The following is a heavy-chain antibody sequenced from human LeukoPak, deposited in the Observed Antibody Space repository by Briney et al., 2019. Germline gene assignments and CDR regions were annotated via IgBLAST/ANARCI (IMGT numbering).Heavy chain of an antibody. CDR3: VETAAVMITFGGVLDY. CDR2: ISSNGGST. J-gene: IGHJ4*02. D-gene: IGHD3-16*01. Sequence: GGSLRLSCSASGFTFSSYAMHWVRQAPGKGLEYVSAISSNGGSTYYADSVKGRFTISRDNSKNTLYLQMSSLRAEDTAVYYCVETAAVMITFGGVLDYWGQGTLVTVSS. CDR1: GFTFSSYA. V-gene: IGHV3-64D*09.